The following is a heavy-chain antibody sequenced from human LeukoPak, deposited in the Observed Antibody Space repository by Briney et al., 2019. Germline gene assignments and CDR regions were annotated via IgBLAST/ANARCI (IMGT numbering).Heavy chain of an antibody. CDR1: GYSISSGYY. J-gene: IGHJ3*02. D-gene: IGHD3-3*01. V-gene: IGHV4-38-2*01. CDR2: IYHSGRT. CDR3: ARHPLTYYDFWSGYYTGSSAFDI. Sequence: SETLSLTCAVSGYSISSGYYWGWIRQPPGKGLEWIGSIYHSGRTYYNPSLKSRVTISVDTSKNQFSLKLSSVTAADTAVYYCARHPLTYYDFWSGYYTGSSAFDIWGQGTMVTVSS.